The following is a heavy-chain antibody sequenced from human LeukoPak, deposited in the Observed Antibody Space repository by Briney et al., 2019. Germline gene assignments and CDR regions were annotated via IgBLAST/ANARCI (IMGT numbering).Heavy chain of an antibody. Sequence: ASVKVSCKASGGTFSSYDISWVRQAPGQGLEWVGGIMPMFGTANYAQKFQGRVTITADKSTSTAYMELSSLRSEETAVYYCASGRTDIVVVPATLRNYYFDYWGQGTLVTVSS. V-gene: IGHV1-69*06. D-gene: IGHD2-2*01. CDR3: ASGRTDIVVVPATLRNYYFDY. CDR1: GGTFSSYD. J-gene: IGHJ4*02. CDR2: IMPMFGTA.